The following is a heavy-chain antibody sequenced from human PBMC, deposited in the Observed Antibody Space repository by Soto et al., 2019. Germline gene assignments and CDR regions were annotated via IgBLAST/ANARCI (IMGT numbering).Heavy chain of an antibody. J-gene: IGHJ5*02. V-gene: IGHV4-30-4*01. Sequence: SETLSLTCTVSGGSISSGDYYWSWIRQPPGKGLEWIGYIYYSGSTYYNPSLKSRVTISVDTSKNQFSLKLSSVTAADTAVYYCARVIGVVIKDNWFDPWGQGTLVTVSS. CDR2: IYYSGST. CDR1: GGSISSGDYY. CDR3: ARVIGVVIKDNWFDP. D-gene: IGHD3-3*01.